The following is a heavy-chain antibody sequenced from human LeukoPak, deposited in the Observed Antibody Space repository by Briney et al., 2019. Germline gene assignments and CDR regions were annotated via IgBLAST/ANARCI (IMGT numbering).Heavy chain of an antibody. CDR2: TYYRSTWYN. CDR1: GDSVSSKSTA. CDR3: ARRLTQYDCFDP. D-gene: IGHD2-2*01. V-gene: IGHV6-1*01. J-gene: IGHJ5*02. Sequence: SQTLSLTCAISGDSVSSKSTAWNWIRQSPSRGLEWLGRTYYRSTWYNDYAVSVRGRITVNPDTSKNQFSLHLNSVTPEDTAVYYCARRLTQYDCFDPWGQGILVAVSS.